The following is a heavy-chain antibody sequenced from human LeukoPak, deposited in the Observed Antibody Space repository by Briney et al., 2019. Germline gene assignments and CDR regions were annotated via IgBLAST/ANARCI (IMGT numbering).Heavy chain of an antibody. CDR1: GDSVSINSAA. CDR2: TYYRSKGYN. D-gene: IGHD3-3*01. CDR3: ARFFDSVDAFDI. J-gene: IGHJ3*02. V-gene: IGHV6-1*01. Sequence: SPTLSLTFAISGDSVSINSAAWNWIRQSPSRGLEWLGRTYYRSKGYNDYAVSVKSRITINPDTSNNQFSLQLNSVTPEDTAVYYCARFFDSVDAFDIWGQGTMVTVSS.